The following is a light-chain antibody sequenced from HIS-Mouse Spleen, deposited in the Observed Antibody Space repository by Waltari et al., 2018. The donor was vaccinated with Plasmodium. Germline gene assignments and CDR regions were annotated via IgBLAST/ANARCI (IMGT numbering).Light chain of an antibody. Sequence: SYELTQPPSVSVSPGQTARITCSGDALPKKYASWYQQKTGPAPVLVIYEDSKRPSGIPERFSGASSGKMATLTISGAQVEDEADYYCYSTDSSGNHRVFGGGTKLTVL. CDR1: ALPKKY. V-gene: IGLV3-10*01. J-gene: IGLJ3*02. CDR3: YSTDSSGNHRV. CDR2: EDS.